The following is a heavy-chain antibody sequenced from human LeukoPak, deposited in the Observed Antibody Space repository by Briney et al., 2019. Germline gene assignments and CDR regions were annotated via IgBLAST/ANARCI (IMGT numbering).Heavy chain of an antibody. CDR3: ARDLIVVVPAARGRYYYYGMDV. V-gene: IGHV3-66*01. J-gene: IGHJ6*02. D-gene: IGHD2-2*01. Sequence: GGSLRLSCAASGFTVSSNYMSWVRQAPGKGLEWVSVIYSGGSTYYADSVKVRFTISRDNSKSTLYLQMNSLRAEDTAVYYCARDLIVVVPAARGRYYYYGMDVWGQGTTVTVSS. CDR2: IYSGGST. CDR1: GFTVSSNY.